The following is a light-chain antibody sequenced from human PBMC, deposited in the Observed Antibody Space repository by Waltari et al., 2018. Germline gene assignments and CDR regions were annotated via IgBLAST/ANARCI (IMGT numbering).Light chain of an antibody. CDR2: TPN. Sequence: QSVLTQPPSASGTPGQRITISCSGGSSNIGSNTVRWYQQLPGTAPKLLIYTPNQRPSGVPDRFSGSKSGTSASLAISGLQSEDKGNYYCAAWDVSLNGLVFGGGTKLTVL. CDR1: SSNIGSNT. J-gene: IGLJ3*02. V-gene: IGLV1-44*01. CDR3: AAWDVSLNGLV.